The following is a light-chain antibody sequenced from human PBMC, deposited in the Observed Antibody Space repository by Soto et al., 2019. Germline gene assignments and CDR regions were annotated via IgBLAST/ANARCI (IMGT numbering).Light chain of an antibody. CDR2: EVD. CDR1: SNDVGTYNL. Sequence: QSALTQPASVSGSPGQSITISCTGTSNDVGTYNLVSWYQQHPGKAPKLLISEVDKRPSGVSNRFSGSKSGNRASLTISGLQAEDEADYYCCSYASTITWVFGGGTQLTVL. CDR3: CSYASTITWV. V-gene: IGLV2-23*02. J-gene: IGLJ7*01.